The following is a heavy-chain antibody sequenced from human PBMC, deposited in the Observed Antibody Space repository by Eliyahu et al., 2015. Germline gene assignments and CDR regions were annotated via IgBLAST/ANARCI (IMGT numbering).Heavy chain of an antibody. V-gene: IGHV3-48*02. CDR2: IRSSSSII. J-gene: IGHJ4*02. CDR3: ARAWEYGEPIYPGDY. D-gene: IGHD4-17*01. CDR1: GFTFSSYS. Sequence: EVQLVESGGGLVQPGGSLRLSCAASGFTFSSYSMNWVRQAPGKGLEWVSYIRSSSSIIYYADSVKGRFTISRDNAKNSLYLQMNSLRDEDTAVYYCARAWEYGEPIYPGDYWGQGTLVTVSS.